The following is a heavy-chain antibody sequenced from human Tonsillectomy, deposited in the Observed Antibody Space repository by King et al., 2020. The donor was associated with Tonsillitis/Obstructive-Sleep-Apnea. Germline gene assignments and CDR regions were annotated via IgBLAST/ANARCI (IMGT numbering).Heavy chain of an antibody. CDR1: GFIFSSYG. Sequence: VQLVESGGGVVQPGRSLRLSCAASGFIFSSYGMHWVRQAPGKGLEWGSVISYDGSDKYYADSVKGRFTISRDNSKNTLYLQMNSLRAEDTAVYYCAKVLSVTPSYYYYYMDVWGKGTTVTDSS. CDR3: AKVLSVTPSYYYYYMDV. J-gene: IGHJ6*03. D-gene: IGHD4-23*01. CDR2: ISYDGSDK. V-gene: IGHV3-30*18.